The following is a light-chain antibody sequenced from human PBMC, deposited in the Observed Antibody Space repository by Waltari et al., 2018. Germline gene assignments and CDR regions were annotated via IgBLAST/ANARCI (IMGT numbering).Light chain of an antibody. J-gene: IGLJ3*02. V-gene: IGLV1-40*01. Sequence: QSVLTQPPSVSGAPGQRVPIPCTGRSSNIGAAFAVHWYQQLPGTAPKPLIYGNNNRPSGVPDRFSGSKSGTSASLAITGLQAEDEADYYCQSYGSDWVFGGGTKLTVL. CDR3: QSYGSDWV. CDR2: GNN. CDR1: SSNIGAAFA.